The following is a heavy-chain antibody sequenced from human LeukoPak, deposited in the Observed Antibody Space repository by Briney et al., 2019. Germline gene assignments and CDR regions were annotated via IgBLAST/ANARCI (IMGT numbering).Heavy chain of an antibody. D-gene: IGHD2-2*01. CDR3: ARGAVPAARGVFDY. J-gene: IGHJ4*02. CDR1: GGTFSSYA. V-gene: IGHV1-69*06. CDR2: IIPIFGTA. Sequence: SVKVSCKASGGTFSSYAISWVRQAPGQGLEWMGGIIPIFGTANYAQKFQGRVTITADKSTSTAYMELSSLRSEDTAVYYCARGAVPAARGVFDYWGQGTLVTVSS.